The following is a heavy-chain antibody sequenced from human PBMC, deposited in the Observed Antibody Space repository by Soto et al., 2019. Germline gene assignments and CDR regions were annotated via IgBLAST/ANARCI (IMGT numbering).Heavy chain of an antibody. Sequence: PSETLYLTCNVSGGSISSDYWSWIRQTPGKGLEWIGYIYYRGSTAYKSSLKSRLTISIDTSKNLVSLRLTSVTAADTGIYYCARTRASRWFDPWGQGTLVTVSS. CDR2: IYYRGST. V-gene: IGHV4-59*01. CDR3: ARTRASRWFDP. CDR1: GGSISSDY. J-gene: IGHJ5*02.